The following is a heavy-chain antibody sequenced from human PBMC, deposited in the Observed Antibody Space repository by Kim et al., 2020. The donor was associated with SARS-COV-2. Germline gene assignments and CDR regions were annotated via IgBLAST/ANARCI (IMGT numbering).Heavy chain of an antibody. CDR2: INAGNGNT. J-gene: IGHJ6*02. Sequence: ASVKVSCKASGYTFTSYAMHWVRQAPGQRLEWMGWINAGNGNTKYSQKFQGRVTITRDTSASTAYMELSSLRSEDTAVYYCARDSSFVVVPAAGYGMDVWGQGTTVTVSS. CDR3: ARDSSFVVVPAAGYGMDV. V-gene: IGHV1-3*01. D-gene: IGHD2-2*01. CDR1: GYTFTSYA.